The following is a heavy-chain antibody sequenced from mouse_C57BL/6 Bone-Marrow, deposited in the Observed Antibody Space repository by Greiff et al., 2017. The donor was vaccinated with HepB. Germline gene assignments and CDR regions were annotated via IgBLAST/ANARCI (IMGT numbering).Heavy chain of an antibody. Sequence: DVQLQESGGGLVKPGGSLKLSCAASGFTFSDYGMHWVRQAPEKGLEWVAYISSGSSTIYYADTVKGRFTISRDNAKNTLFLQMTSLRSEDTAMYYCARTTYSYYFDYWGQGTTLTVSS. D-gene: IGHD2-12*01. V-gene: IGHV5-17*01. CDR2: ISSGSSTI. CDR3: ARTTYSYYFDY. CDR1: GFTFSDYG. J-gene: IGHJ2*01.